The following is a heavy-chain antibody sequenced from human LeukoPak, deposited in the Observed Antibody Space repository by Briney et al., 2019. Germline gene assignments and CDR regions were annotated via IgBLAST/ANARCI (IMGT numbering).Heavy chain of an antibody. V-gene: IGHV3-74*01. CDR1: GFTFSTDW. Sequence: RGSLRLSSAASGFTFSTDWMHWGRPAPGGGRVWGSRISSDGSSTSYADSVKGRFTISRDNAKDTLYLQMNSLRAEDTAVYYCARDKFCSGGSCYAHDYWGQGTLVTVSS. J-gene: IGHJ4*02. CDR3: ARDKFCSGGSCYAHDY. CDR2: ISSDGSST. D-gene: IGHD2-15*01.